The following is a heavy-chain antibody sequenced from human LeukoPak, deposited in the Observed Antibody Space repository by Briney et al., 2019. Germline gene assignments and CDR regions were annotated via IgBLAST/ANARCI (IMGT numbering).Heavy chain of an antibody. Sequence: PSETLSLTCTVSGGSISSHYWSWIRQPPGKGLEWVSVIYSGGTTYYADSVKGRFTISRDSSKNTLYLQMNSLRAEDTAVYYCARAMTTVSRYGMDVWGQGTTVTVSS. CDR3: ARAMTTVSRYGMDV. CDR1: GGSISSHY. CDR2: IYSGGTT. J-gene: IGHJ6*02. V-gene: IGHV3-66*01. D-gene: IGHD4-17*01.